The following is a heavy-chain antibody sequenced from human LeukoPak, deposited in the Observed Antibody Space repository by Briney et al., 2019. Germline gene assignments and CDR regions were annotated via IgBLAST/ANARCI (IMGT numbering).Heavy chain of an antibody. D-gene: IGHD3-22*01. CDR1: GGSISSGDHY. J-gene: IGHJ4*02. V-gene: IGHV4-31*03. CDR2: IFYSGST. CDR3: ARRYVGYGYFDY. Sequence: SETLSLTCTVSGGSISSGDHYWSWIRQHPGKGLEWIGSIFYSGSTFYSPSLKSRVSISIDTSENQFSLKLNSVTAADTAVYYCARRYVGYGYFDYWGQGTLVTVSS.